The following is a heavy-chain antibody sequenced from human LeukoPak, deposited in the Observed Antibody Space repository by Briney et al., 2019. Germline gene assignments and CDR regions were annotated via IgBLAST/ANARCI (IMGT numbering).Heavy chain of an antibody. J-gene: IGHJ4*02. CDR3: ASRRVGSSSPRSFDY. CDR1: GYTFTSYD. V-gene: IGHV1-8*01. CDR2: MNPNSGNT. Sequence: ASVKVSCKASGYTFTSYDINWVRQATGQGLEWMEWMNPNSGNTGYAQKFQGRVTMTRNTSISTAYMELSSLRSEDTAVYYCASRRVGSSSPRSFDYWGQGTLVTVSS. D-gene: IGHD6-13*01.